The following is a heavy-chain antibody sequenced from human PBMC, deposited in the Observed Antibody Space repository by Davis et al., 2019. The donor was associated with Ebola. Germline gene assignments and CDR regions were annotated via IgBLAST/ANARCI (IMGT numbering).Heavy chain of an antibody. D-gene: IGHD3-10*01. CDR3: ARVFGSGSFDY. V-gene: IGHV4-39*06. CDR1: DGSINSGRDY. Sequence: SETLSLTCTVSDGSINSGRDYWGWIRQPPGKGLEWIGTLYYSGNTYYSGSTHYNPSLNSRVTVSVDTSKNQFPLKLRSVTAADTAVYYCARVFGSGSFDYWGQGTLVTVSS. CDR2: LYYSGNTYYSGST. J-gene: IGHJ4*02.